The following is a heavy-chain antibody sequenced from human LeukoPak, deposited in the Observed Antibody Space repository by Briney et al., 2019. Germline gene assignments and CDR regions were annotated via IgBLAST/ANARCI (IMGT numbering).Heavy chain of an antibody. J-gene: IGHJ5*02. V-gene: IGHV3-64*01. CDR2: ISGNGGST. CDR1: GFTFSSYA. Sequence: GGSLRLSCAASGFTFSSYAMHWVRQAPGKGLEYVSAISGNGGSTYYANSVKGRFTISRDNSKNTLYLQMGSLRAEDMAVYYCARVTWIQVWLYPDPWGQGTLVTVSS. CDR3: ARVTWIQVWLYPDP. D-gene: IGHD5-18*01.